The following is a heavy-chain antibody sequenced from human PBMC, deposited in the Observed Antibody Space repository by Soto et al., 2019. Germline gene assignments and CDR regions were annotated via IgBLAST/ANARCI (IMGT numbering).Heavy chain of an antibody. CDR3: ARDPCGYCGTDSYPLDV. V-gene: IGHV4-59*01. J-gene: IGHJ6*02. D-gene: IGHD2-21*02. CDR2: MYNTGST. Sequence: QVQLQESGPGLVKPSETLSLTCTVSGGTISRYYWSWIRQPPGKGLEWIGYMYNTGSTVYNPSFKSGVTVAVDTANSQCSLKLNSVTAADTAVYYCARDPCGYCGTDSYPLDVWGQGTTVTVSS. CDR1: GGTISRYY.